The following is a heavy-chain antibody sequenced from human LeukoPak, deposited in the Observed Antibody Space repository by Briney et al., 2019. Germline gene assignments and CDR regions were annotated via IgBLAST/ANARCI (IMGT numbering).Heavy chain of an antibody. CDR1: GGSISSGYW. J-gene: IGHJ4*02. V-gene: IGHV4-4*02. Sequence: PSGTLSLTCAVSGGSISSGYWWSWVRQPPMKGLEWIGEIIDSGSTNYNPSLKSRVTISVDTSKNQFSLKLSSVTAADTAVYYCARESIQRALNYWGQGTLVTVSS. CDR2: IIDSGST. CDR3: ARESIQRALNY. D-gene: IGHD5-18*01.